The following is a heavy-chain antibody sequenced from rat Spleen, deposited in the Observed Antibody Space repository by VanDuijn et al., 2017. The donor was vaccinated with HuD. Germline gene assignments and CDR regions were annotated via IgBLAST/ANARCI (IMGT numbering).Heavy chain of an antibody. CDR3: TRHDYSGVITNWFAY. D-gene: IGHD4-3*01. J-gene: IGHJ3*01. V-gene: IGHV5S13*01. CDR2: ISTGGGNT. CDR1: GFTFSNYG. Sequence: EVQLVESGGGLVQPGRSLKLSCAASGFTFSNYGMAWVRQTPTKGLEWVASISTGGGNTYYRGSVRGRFTISGDDAKTTLYLQMDSLRPEDTATYYCTRHDYSGVITNWFAYWGQGTLVTVSS.